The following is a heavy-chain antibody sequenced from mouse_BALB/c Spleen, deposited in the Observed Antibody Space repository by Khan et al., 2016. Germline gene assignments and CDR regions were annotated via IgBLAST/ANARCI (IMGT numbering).Heavy chain of an antibody. CDR2: IYPGSGNS. D-gene: IGHD1-3*01. V-gene: IGHV1-77*01. Sequence: QVQLQQSGAELARPGASVKLSCRASGYTFTDSYINLVKQRTGQGLEWIGEIYPGSGNSYYNDNFKGKATLTADKSSSTAYIQLTSLTSEDSAVYFCASVGLCDNYIAAWFAYWGQGTLVTVSA. J-gene: IGHJ3*01. CDR3: ASVGLCDNYIAAWFAY. CDR1: GYTFTDSY.